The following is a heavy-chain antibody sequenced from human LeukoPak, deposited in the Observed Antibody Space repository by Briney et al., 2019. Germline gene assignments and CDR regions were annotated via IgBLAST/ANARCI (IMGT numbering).Heavy chain of an antibody. CDR2: INPNSGGT. V-gene: IGHV1-2*02. CDR1: GYTFTGYY. Sequence: ASVKVSCKASGYTFTGYYMHWVRQAPGQGLEWMGWINPNSGGTNYAQKFQGRVTMTRDTSISTAYMELNRLRSDDTAVYYCARVVSSSSIYYYYYMDVWGKGTTVTVSS. D-gene: IGHD6-6*01. J-gene: IGHJ6*03. CDR3: ARVVSSSSIYYYYYMDV.